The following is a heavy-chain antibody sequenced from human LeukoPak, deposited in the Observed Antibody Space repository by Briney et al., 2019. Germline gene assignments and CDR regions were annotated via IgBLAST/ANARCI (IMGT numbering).Heavy chain of an antibody. V-gene: IGHV4-34*01. CDR1: GGSFSGYY. CDR3: ARQGVRGVNT. D-gene: IGHD3-10*01. J-gene: IGHJ5*02. CDR2: INHSGST. Sequence: SETLSLTCAVYGGSFSGYYWSWIRQPPGKGLEWIGEINHSGSTNYNPSLKSRVTISVDTSKTQFSLKLSSVTAADTAVYYRARQGVRGVNTWGQGTLVTVSS.